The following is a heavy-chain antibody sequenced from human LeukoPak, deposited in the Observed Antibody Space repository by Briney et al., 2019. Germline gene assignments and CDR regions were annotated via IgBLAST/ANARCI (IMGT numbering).Heavy chain of an antibody. Sequence: GGSLRLSCAVSGFTFSSYWMSWVRQAPGKGLEWVANIKQDGSEKYYVDSVKGRFTISSDNARNSLYLQMNSLRAEDTAVYYCARDYRGYRAPYYFDYWGQGTLVTVSS. CDR3: ARDYRGYRAPYYFDY. CDR1: GFTFSSYW. V-gene: IGHV3-7*01. D-gene: IGHD2-15*01. CDR2: IKQDGSEK. J-gene: IGHJ4*02.